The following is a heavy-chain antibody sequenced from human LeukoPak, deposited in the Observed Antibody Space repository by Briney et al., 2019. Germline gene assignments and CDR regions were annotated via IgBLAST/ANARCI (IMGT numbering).Heavy chain of an antibody. D-gene: IGHD7-27*01. CDR3: ASYPGGLAWGGFAI. Sequence: GGSLRLSCTASAFTFSRSWMTWVRQAPGKGLEWVANVKPDGSDEYYVDSVKGRFTISRDNAKNSLYLQMNSLRGEDTALYYCASYPGGLAWGGFAIWGLGTMVTVSS. CDR1: AFTFSRSW. CDR2: VKPDGSDE. J-gene: IGHJ3*02. V-gene: IGHV3-7*01.